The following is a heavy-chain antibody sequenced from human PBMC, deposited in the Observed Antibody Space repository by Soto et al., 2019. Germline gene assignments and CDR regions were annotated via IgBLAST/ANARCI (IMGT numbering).Heavy chain of an antibody. J-gene: IGHJ4*02. CDR3: ARRDYVYIWVIYDY. Sequence: EVQLFESGGGLVQPGGSLRLSCAASGFTFSSYAMGWVRQAPGNGLQWISVISSSGGSTYYADSVKGRFTSARDNSKDTLFLDMNSLRAEDSAVYYCARRDYVYIWVIYDYWCQGTLVTVSS. CDR2: ISSSGGST. D-gene: IGHD3-16*01. V-gene: IGHV3-23*01. CDR1: GFTFSSYA.